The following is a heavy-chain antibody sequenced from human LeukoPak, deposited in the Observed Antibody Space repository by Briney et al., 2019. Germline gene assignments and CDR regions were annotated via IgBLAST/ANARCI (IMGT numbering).Heavy chain of an antibody. J-gene: IGHJ4*02. Sequence: SGTLSLTCAVSGGSISSSNWWTWVRQPPGKGLEWIGEIYHSGSTNYKPSLKSRVTISVDKSKNQFSLNLSSVTAADTAVYYCARVPSGFVGFDYWGQGTLVTVSS. CDR2: IYHSGST. CDR3: ARVPSGFVGFDY. D-gene: IGHD5-12*01. V-gene: IGHV4-4*02. CDR1: GGSISSSNW.